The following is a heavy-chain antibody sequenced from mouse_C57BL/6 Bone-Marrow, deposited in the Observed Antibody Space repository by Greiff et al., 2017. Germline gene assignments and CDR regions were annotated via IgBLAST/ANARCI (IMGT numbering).Heavy chain of an antibody. V-gene: IGHV1-69*01. D-gene: IGHD1-1*01. Sequence: QVQLQQPGAELVMPGASVKLSCKASGYTFTSYWMHWVKQRPGQGLEWIGEIDPSYSYTNYNQKFKGKSTLTVDKSSSTAYMQLSSLTSEDSAVYYCARDWGDGSSWGDWYFDVWGTGTTVTVSS. CDR1: GYTFTSYW. J-gene: IGHJ1*03. CDR2: IDPSYSYT. CDR3: ARDWGDGSSWGDWYFDV.